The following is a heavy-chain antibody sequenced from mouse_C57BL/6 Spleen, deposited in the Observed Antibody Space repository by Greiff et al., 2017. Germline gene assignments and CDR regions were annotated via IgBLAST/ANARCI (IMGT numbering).Heavy chain of an antibody. CDR1: GYTFTSYW. CDR3: ARWDGYSSGYFDG. J-gene: IGHJ1*03. Sequence: QVQLQQPGTELVKPGASVKLSCKASGYTFTSYWMHWVKQRPRQGLEWIGNINPRNGGTNYNEKLKRKATLTVDKSSSTAYMQLSSLTSEDSAVDYCARWDGYSSGYFDGWGTGTTVTVSS. V-gene: IGHV1-53*01. D-gene: IGHD2-3*01. CDR2: INPRNGGT.